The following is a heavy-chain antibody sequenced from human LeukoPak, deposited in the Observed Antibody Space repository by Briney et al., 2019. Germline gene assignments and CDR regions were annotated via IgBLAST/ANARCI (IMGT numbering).Heavy chain of an antibody. J-gene: IGHJ4*02. V-gene: IGHV4-39*01. CDR1: GGSFSSSSYY. D-gene: IGHD2-21*02. CDR2: IYYSGNT. CDR3: ARLGTATLDY. Sequence: SETLSLTCTVSGGSFSSSSYYWAWIRQPPGKGLEWIGNIYYSGNTYYNPSLKSLVTISVDTSKNQFSLKLTSVTAADTAVYYCARLGTATLDYWGQGALVTVSS.